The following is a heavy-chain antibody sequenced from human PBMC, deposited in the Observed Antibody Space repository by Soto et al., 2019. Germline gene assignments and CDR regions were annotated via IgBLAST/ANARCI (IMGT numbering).Heavy chain of an antibody. CDR2: ISGSGGST. D-gene: IGHD6-19*01. V-gene: IGHV3-23*01. CDR3: AKARSSSGWYHWFDP. J-gene: IGHJ5*02. CDR1: GFTFSSYA. Sequence: GGSLRLSCAASGFTFSSYAMSWVRQAPGKGLEWVSAISGSGGSTYYADSVKGRFTISRDNSKNTLYLQMNSLRAEDTAVYYCAKARSSSGWYHWFDPWGQGTLVTVSS.